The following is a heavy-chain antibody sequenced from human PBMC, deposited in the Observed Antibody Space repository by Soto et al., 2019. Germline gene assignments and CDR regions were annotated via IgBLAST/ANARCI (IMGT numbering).Heavy chain of an antibody. CDR1: GGSFSGYY. V-gene: IGHV4-34*01. Sequence: PSETLSLTCAVYGGSFSGYYWSWIRQPPGKGLEWIGEINHSGSTNYNPSLKSRVTISVDTSKNQFSLKLSSVTAADTAVYYCARGNVVLIWLGDFGGMDVWGQGTTVTVSS. CDR2: INHSGST. J-gene: IGHJ6*02. CDR3: ARGNVVLIWLGDFGGMDV. D-gene: IGHD3-10*01.